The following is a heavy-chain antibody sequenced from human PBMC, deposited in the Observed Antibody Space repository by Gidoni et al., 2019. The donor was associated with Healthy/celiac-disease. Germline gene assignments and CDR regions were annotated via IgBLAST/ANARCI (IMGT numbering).Heavy chain of an antibody. CDR1: GFSLSTSGVG. D-gene: IGHD6-19*01. J-gene: IGHJ3*02. CDR2: IYWDDDK. Sequence: QITLKESGPTLVKPTQTLTLTCTFSGFSLSTSGVGVGWIRQPPGKALEWLALIYWDDDKRYSPSLKSRLTITKDTSKNQVVLTMTNMDPVDTATYYCAHTRYSSGKSLGKDDAFDIWGQGTMVTVSS. CDR3: AHTRYSSGKSLGKDDAFDI. V-gene: IGHV2-5*02.